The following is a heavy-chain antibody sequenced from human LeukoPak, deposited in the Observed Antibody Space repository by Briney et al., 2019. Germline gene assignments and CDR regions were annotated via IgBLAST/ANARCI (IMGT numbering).Heavy chain of an antibody. CDR1: GGSFSGYY. V-gene: IGHV4-34*01. Sequence: SETLSLTCAVYGGSFSGYYWSWIRQPPGKGLEWIGEINHSGSTNYNPSLKSRVTISVDTSKNQFSLKLSSVTAADTAVYYCARGNYGGNYNFDYWGQGTLVTVSS. J-gene: IGHJ4*02. CDR3: ARGNYGGNYNFDY. CDR2: INHSGST. D-gene: IGHD4-23*01.